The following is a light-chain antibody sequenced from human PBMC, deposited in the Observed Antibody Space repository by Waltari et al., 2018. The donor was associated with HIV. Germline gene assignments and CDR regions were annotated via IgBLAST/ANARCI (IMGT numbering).Light chain of an antibody. Sequence: QSALTQPPSASGSPGQSVTISCTGTSSDVGAYNSVSWYQQHPGKAPKLLISEVTNRPSGVPDLFSGSKSGNTASLTVSGLQAEDEADFYCSSYAGSNNVVFGGGTKLTVL. V-gene: IGLV2-8*01. CDR2: EVT. J-gene: IGLJ2*01. CDR1: SSDVGAYNS. CDR3: SSYAGSNNVV.